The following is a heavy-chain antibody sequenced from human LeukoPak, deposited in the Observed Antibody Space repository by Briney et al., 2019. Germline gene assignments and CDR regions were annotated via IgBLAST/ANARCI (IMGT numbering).Heavy chain of an antibody. Sequence: GGSLRLSCVASGFTFGHYAMSWVRQAPGKGLKWVSAISGSGSTSYYIDSVRGRFTISRDNSKNTVFLEMSGLRAEDTAIYYCAKNTIFANWGQGTLVTVSS. D-gene: IGHD3-3*01. CDR2: ISGSGSTS. V-gene: IGHV3-23*01. J-gene: IGHJ4*02. CDR3: AKNTIFAN. CDR1: GFTFGHYA.